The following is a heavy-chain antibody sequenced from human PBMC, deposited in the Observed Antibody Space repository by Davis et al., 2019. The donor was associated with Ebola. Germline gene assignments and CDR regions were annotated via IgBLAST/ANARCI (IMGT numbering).Heavy chain of an antibody. J-gene: IGHJ6*02. V-gene: IGHV2-70*16. CDR2: IDWDDDK. D-gene: IGHD2-15*01. CDR3: ARISCSGGSCYVGV. Sequence: TLSLTCTVSGGSISSYYWSWIRQPPGKALEWLARIDWDDDKFYSTSLKTRLTISKDTSKNQVVLTMTNMDPVDTATYYCARISCSGGSCYVGVWGQGTTVTVSS. CDR1: GGSISSYYW.